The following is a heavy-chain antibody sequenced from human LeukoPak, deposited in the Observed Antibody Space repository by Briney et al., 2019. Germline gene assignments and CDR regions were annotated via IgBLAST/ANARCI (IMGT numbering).Heavy chain of an antibody. Sequence: SETLSLTCSVSGDSISTYHWNWVRERPGKGLEWLGYMQSSGNSNYNPSLKSRVFMSVDTSKNQFVLNLMSVTAADTAVYYCARDKRHSYGRYFAHWGQGMLVSVSS. CDR3: ARDKRHSYGRYFAH. CDR1: GDSISTYH. D-gene: IGHD5-18*01. CDR2: MQSSGNS. V-gene: IGHV4-59*01. J-gene: IGHJ4*02.